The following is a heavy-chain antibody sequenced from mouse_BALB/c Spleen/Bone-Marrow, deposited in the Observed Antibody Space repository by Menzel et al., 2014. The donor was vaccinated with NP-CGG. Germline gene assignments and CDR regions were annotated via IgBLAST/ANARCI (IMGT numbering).Heavy chain of an antibody. CDR2: IYPGNVNT. V-gene: IGHV1S56*01. J-gene: IGHJ3*01. CDR3: ARDYYGYGGSAY. D-gene: IGHD1-2*01. Sequence: QVQLKESGPELVKPGASVRISCKASGYIFTSYYIYWVKQRPGQGLEWIGWIYPGNVNTRYNEKFKGKATLTADKSSSTAYMQLSSLTSEDSAVYFCARDYYGYGGSAYWGQGTLVTVSA. CDR1: GYIFTSYY.